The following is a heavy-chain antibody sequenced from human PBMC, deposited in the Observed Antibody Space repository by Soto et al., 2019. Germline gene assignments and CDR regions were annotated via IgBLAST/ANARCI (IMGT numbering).Heavy chain of an antibody. Sequence: LRLSCAASGFTFSSYAMSWVRQAPGKGLEWVSAISGSGGSTYYADSVKGRFTISRDNSKNTLYLQMNSLRAEDTAVYYCAKDRAYYYDSSGYWTTDLGFDYWGQGTLVTVSS. CDR2: ISGSGGST. D-gene: IGHD3-22*01. CDR3: AKDRAYYYDSSGYWTTDLGFDY. V-gene: IGHV3-23*01. CDR1: GFTFSSYA. J-gene: IGHJ4*02.